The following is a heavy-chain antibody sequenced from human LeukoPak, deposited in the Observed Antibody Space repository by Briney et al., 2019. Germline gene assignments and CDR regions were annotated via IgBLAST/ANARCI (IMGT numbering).Heavy chain of an antibody. CDR1: GFTFSSYA. V-gene: IGHV3-23*01. CDR3: AKDFRWQRCGGGHY. Sequence: GGSLRLSCAASGFTFSSYAMSWVRQAPGKGLEWVSAISGSGGSTYYADSVKGRFTISRDKSKTTLYLQMNRLRAEDTAVYYCAKDFRWQRCGGGHYWGQGTLVTVSS. D-gene: IGHD5-12*01. J-gene: IGHJ4*02. CDR2: ISGSGGST.